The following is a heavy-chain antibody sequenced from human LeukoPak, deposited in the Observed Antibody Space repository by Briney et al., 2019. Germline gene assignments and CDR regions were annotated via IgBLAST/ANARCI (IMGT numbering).Heavy chain of an antibody. CDR1: GGSISSSSYY. J-gene: IGHJ5*02. Sequence: SETLSLTCTVSGGSISSSSYYWGWIRQPPGKGLEWIGSIYYSGSTYYNPSLKSRVTISVDTSKNQFSLKLSSVTAADTAVYYCARETTGTRGIAVAHWFDPWGQGTLVTVSS. D-gene: IGHD6-19*01. CDR3: ARETTGTRGIAVAHWFDP. V-gene: IGHV4-39*01. CDR2: IYYSGST.